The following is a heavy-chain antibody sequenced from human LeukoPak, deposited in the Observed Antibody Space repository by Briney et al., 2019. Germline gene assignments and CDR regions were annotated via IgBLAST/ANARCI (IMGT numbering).Heavy chain of an antibody. CDR1: VRPIRRYY. J-gene: IGHJ4*02. CDR3: ARDVWAPLWV. CDR2: NYYRGST. Sequence: SETLSLTCTVSVRPIRRYYWTWIPQPPEKGVEWIWYNYYRGSTNYNASLKSRVTISVDASKNQFSLKRSYVTAADTAVYYCARDVWAPLWVGGQGTLVTVSS. V-gene: IGHV4-59*13. D-gene: IGHD3-16*01.